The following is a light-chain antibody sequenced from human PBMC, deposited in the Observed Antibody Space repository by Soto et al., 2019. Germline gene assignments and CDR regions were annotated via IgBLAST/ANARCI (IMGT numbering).Light chain of an antibody. J-gene: IGKJ4*01. CDR1: QSVLDPYNKKNY. V-gene: IGKV4-1*01. CDR2: WAS. CDR3: QQYSSLPLT. Sequence: DIVMTQSPDSVTVSLGERATINCKSSQSVLDPYNKKNYLTWYHQKPGQPPKMLFYWASTRESGVPDRFSGSGSGTDFTLTIASLQAEDVAIYYCQQYSSLPLTFGGGTKVELK.